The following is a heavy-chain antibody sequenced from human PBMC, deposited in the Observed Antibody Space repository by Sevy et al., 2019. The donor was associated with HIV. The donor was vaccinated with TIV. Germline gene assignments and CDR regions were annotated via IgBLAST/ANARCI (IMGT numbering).Heavy chain of an antibody. CDR2: MNPNSGNT. CDR1: GYTFTSYD. D-gene: IGHD3-16*01. V-gene: IGHV1-8*01. Sequence: ASVKVSCKASGYTFTSYDINWVRQATGQGLEWMGWMNPNSGNTGYAQKFQGRVTMTRNTSISTAYMELSSLRSEDTAVYYCARRPGGWGYYYYYYYMDVWGKGTTVTVSS. J-gene: IGHJ6*03. CDR3: ARRPGGWGYYYYYYYMDV.